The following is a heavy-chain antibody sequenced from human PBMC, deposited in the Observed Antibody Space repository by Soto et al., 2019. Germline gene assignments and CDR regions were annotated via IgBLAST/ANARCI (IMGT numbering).Heavy chain of an antibody. Sequence: QVQLVQSGAGVKKPGSSVKVSCKASGGTFSRYTFTWVRQAPGQGLEWMGRIIPILDIPNYAQNFQGRVTITADKSTSTAYMELSSLRSDDTAVYYCASHFTGVLVLGTSPPGGDNYGWDVWGQGTTVTVSS. J-gene: IGHJ6*02. V-gene: IGHV1-69*02. D-gene: IGHD2-8*02. CDR1: GGTFSRYT. CDR2: IIPILDIP. CDR3: ASHFTGVLVLGTSPPGGDNYGWDV.